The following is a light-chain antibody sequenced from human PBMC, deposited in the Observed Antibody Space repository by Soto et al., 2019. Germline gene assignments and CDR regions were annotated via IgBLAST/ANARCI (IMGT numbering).Light chain of an antibody. J-gene: IGLJ1*01. CDR1: SSDVGGYNY. Sequence: QSVLTQPPSASGSPGQSVTISCTGTSSDVGGYNYVSWYQQHPGKAPKLMIYEVSKRPSGVPDRFSGSKSDNTASLTVSGLQAEDEADYYCSSYAGSAWVFGTGTKVTVL. V-gene: IGLV2-8*01. CDR2: EVS. CDR3: SSYAGSAWV.